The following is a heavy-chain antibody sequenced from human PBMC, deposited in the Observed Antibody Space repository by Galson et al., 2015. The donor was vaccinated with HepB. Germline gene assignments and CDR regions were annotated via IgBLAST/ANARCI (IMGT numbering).Heavy chain of an antibody. CDR2: ISSSSSYI. Sequence: SLRLSCAASGFTFSSYSMNWVRQAPGKGLEWVSSISSSSSYIYYADSVKGRFTISRDNAKNSLYLQVNSLRAEDTAVYYCASGSIAVAGMGHAPCHYWGQGTLVTVSS. J-gene: IGHJ4*02. V-gene: IGHV3-21*01. D-gene: IGHD6-19*01. CDR3: ASGSIAVAGMGHAPCHY. CDR1: GFTFSSYS.